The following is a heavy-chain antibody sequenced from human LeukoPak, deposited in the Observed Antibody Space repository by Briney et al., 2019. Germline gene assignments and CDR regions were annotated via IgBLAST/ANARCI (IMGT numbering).Heavy chain of an antibody. D-gene: IGHD4-17*01. J-gene: IGHJ4*02. CDR3: ARDLPDDYGDYGIDY. V-gene: IGHV4-59*12. Sequence: SETLSLTCTVSGGSISSYYWSWIRQPPGKGLEWIGYIYHNGNTNYNPSLKSRVTISVDTSKNQFSLKLSSVTAADTAVYYCARDLPDDYGDYGIDYWGQGTLVTVSS. CDR2: IYHNGNT. CDR1: GGSISSYY.